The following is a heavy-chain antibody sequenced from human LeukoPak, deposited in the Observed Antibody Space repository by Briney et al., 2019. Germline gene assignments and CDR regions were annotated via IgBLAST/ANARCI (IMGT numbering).Heavy chain of an antibody. D-gene: IGHD6-13*01. V-gene: IGHV4-39*07. CDR1: GGSISSSSYY. J-gene: IGHJ4*02. CDR2: IYYTGIT. Sequence: PSETLSLTCTVSGGSISSSSYYWGWIRQPPGKGLEWIGDIYYTGITSYNPSLKSRVTISLDTSKNQFSLKLSSVTAADTAVYYCARLSAAGSVSYYFDYWGQGTLVTVSS. CDR3: ARLSAAGSVSYYFDY.